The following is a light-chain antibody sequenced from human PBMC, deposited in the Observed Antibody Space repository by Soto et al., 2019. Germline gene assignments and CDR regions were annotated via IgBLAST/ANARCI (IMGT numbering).Light chain of an antibody. J-gene: IGKJ4*01. CDR3: QRRSNWPLT. V-gene: IGKV3-11*01. Sequence: EIVLTQSPATLSLSPGERATLSCRASQSLSSYLAWYQQKPGQAPRLLIYDASNRATGIPARFSGSGSGTDFTLTISSLEPEYFAVYYCQRRSNWPLTFGGGTKVEIK. CDR1: QSLSSY. CDR2: DAS.